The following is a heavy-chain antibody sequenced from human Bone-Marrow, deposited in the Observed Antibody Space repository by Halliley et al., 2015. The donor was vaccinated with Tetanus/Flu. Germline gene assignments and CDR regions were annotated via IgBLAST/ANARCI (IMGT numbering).Heavy chain of an antibody. CDR3: ASGRNFNY. Sequence: SLRLSCAASGFTFSNYWMHWVRQVPGKGLVWVSRINSDGGNTNYADSVKGRFTISRDNAKNTLYLQMNTLRAEDTAVYYCASGRNFNYWGLGTLVTVSS. CDR2: INSDGGNT. V-gene: IGHV3-74*01. J-gene: IGHJ4*02. CDR1: GFTFSNYW.